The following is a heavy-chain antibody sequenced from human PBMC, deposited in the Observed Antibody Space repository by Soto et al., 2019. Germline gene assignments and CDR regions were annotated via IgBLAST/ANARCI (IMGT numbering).Heavy chain of an antibody. J-gene: IGHJ5*02. CDR1: GGSISSGGYY. CDR3: ARVGGINWFDP. Sequence: QVQLQESGPGLVKPSQTLSLTCTVSGGSISSGGYYWSWIRQHPGKGLEWIGYIYYSGSTYYNPSLKXRLTXSXYTSKNQFSLKLSSVTAADTAVYYCARVGGINWFDPWGQGTLVTVSS. V-gene: IGHV4-31*03. CDR2: IYYSGST. D-gene: IGHD3-16*01.